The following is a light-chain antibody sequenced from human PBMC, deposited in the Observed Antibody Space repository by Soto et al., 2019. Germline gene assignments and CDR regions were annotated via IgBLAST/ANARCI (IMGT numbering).Light chain of an antibody. CDR2: WAS. CDR1: QTVFHTSYNKDF. V-gene: IGKV4-1*01. J-gene: IGKJ2*01. Sequence: DIVMTQSPDSLSVSLGERATINCKSSQTVFHTSYNKDFLAWYQQKAGQPPKLLFYWASTRESGVPARFSGGGSGTDFSLTISSLQPEDVAVYYCQQTFHSPRTFGQGTRLEIK. CDR3: QQTFHSPRT.